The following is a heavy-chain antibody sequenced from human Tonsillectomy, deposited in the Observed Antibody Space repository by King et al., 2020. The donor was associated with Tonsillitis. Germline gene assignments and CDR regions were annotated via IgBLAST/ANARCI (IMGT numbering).Heavy chain of an antibody. CDR3: GRPYFYDVYGPRYDY. CDR2: IYPGDSDT. Sequence: VQLVESGAEVKKPGESLKISCKVSGYSFTSYWIGWVRQMPGKGLEWMGIIYPGDSDTRYSPSFQGQVTISADKSISTAYLQWSSLKASDTAMYYCGRPYFYDVYGPRYDYWGQGTLVTVSS. J-gene: IGHJ4*02. V-gene: IGHV5-51*01. CDR1: GYSFTSYW. D-gene: IGHD3-22*01.